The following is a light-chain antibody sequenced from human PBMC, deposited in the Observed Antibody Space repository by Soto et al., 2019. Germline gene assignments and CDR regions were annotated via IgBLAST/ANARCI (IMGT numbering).Light chain of an antibody. CDR2: DAS. J-gene: IGKJ2*01. V-gene: IGKV3-11*01. CDR1: QSVSSY. Sequence: EIVLTQSPATLSLSLGERATLSCRASQSVSSYLAWYQQKPGQAPRLLIYDASNRATGIPARFSGSGSGTDFTLTISSLEPEDFAVYYCQQRSNWRETFGQGTKLEIK. CDR3: QQRSNWRET.